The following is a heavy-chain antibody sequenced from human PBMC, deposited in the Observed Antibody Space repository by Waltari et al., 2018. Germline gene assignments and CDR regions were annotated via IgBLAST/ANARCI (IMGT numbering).Heavy chain of an antibody. CDR2: IYSTGYT. CDR1: SDSFKPSY. V-gene: IGHV4-4*07. Sequence: QVHLRESGPGLVKPSETLFLTCNVSSDSFKPSYWAWIRQSAGMRLEWIGRIYSTGYTRYNPSLESRVTISIDTSQNQISLRLTSVTVADTAVYFCARDRIAVSGSPPLSYNWFDFWGQGTRVAVSS. D-gene: IGHD6-19*01. J-gene: IGHJ5*01. CDR3: ARDRIAVSGSPPLSYNWFDF.